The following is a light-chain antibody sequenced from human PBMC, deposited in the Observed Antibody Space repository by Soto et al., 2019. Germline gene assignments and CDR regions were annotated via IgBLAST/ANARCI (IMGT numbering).Light chain of an antibody. J-gene: IGLJ3*02. CDR2: DVS. Sequence: QSVLTQPASVSGSPGQSITISCTGTSSDVGGYNYVSWYQQYPGKAPKLLVYDVSNRPSGASKRFSGSKSGNTASLTISGLQAEDEAEYYCSTYASSSTPWVFGGVTKLTVL. V-gene: IGLV2-14*01. CDR3: STYASSSTPWV. CDR1: SSDVGGYNY.